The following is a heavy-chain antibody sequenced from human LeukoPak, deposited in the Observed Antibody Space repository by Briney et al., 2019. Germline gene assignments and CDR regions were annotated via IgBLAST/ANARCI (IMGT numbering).Heavy chain of an antibody. V-gene: IGHV3-7*01. CDR3: ARDLGYYYDSRGFDY. CDR1: GYSFTSYW. D-gene: IGHD3-22*01. Sequence: GESLKISCKGSGYSFTSYWIGWVRQAPGKGLEWVANIKQDGSEKYYVDSVKGRFTISRDNAKNSLYLQMNSLRADDTAVYYCARDLGYYYDSRGFDYWGQGTLVTVSS. CDR2: IKQDGSEK. J-gene: IGHJ4*02.